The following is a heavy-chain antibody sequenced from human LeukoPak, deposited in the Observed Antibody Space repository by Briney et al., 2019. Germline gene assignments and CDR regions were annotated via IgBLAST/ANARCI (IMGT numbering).Heavy chain of an antibody. CDR2: INYSEST. V-gene: IGHV4-34*01. Sequence: SETLSLTCAVYGGSFSGYFWSWIRQPPGKGLQWIGEINYSESTNYNPSLKSRVTISVDTSKNQFSLKLTSVTAADTAVYYCARGMTLTTSDPWGQGTLVTVSS. CDR3: ARGMTLTTSDP. D-gene: IGHD4-17*01. CDR1: GGSFSGYF. J-gene: IGHJ5*02.